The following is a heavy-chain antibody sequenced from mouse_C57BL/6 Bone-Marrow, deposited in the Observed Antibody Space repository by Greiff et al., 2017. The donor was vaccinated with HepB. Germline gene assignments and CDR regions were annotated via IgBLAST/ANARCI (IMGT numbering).Heavy chain of an antibody. Sequence: QVQLKQPGAELVKPGASVKVSCKASGYTFTSYWMHWVKQRPGQGLEWIGRIHPSDSDTNYNQKFKGKATLTVDKSSSTAYMQLSSLTSEDSAVYYCAYGNYGVFYAMDYWGQGTSVTVSS. CDR1: GYTFTSYW. CDR3: AYGNYGVFYAMDY. CDR2: IHPSDSDT. D-gene: IGHD2-1*01. J-gene: IGHJ4*01. V-gene: IGHV1-74*01.